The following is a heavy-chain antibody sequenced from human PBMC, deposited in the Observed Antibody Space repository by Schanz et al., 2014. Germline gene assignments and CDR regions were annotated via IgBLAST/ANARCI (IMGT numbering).Heavy chain of an antibody. J-gene: IGHJ4*02. D-gene: IGHD5-12*01. CDR3: VRVKGEHSGHDYIVY. CDR2: IYSNGIS. V-gene: IGHV4-4*07. CDR1: GGSINNYF. Sequence: QVHLQESGPGLVKPSETLSVTCTVSGGSINNYFWTWIRQPAGKGLEWIGRIYSNGISHYNPSLESRGTMSVDTSKNKFSLNLTPVTPADTAIYYCVRVKGEHSGHDYIVYWGQGIQVTVSP.